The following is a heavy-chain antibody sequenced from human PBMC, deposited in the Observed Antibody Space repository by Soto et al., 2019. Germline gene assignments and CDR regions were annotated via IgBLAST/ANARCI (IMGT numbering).Heavy chain of an antibody. D-gene: IGHD1-1*01. V-gene: IGHV3-9*01. CDR3: XXXXXXXRYLMASLAN. J-gene: IGHJ4*02. CDR1: GFTFGDYA. Sequence: EVQLVESGGGLVQPGRSLTLSCAASGFTFGDYAMHWLRQVPGKGLEWVSGVNWNSASLAYADSVKGRFTITRDNAKXXXXXXXXXXXXXXXXXXXXXXXXXXXRYLMASLANWGQGTLV. CDR2: VNWNSASL.